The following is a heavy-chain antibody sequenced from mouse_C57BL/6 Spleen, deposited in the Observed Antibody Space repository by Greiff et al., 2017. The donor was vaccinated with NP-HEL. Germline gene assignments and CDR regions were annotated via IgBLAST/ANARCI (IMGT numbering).Heavy chain of an antibody. J-gene: IGHJ1*03. CDR2: IRLKSDNYAT. V-gene: IGHV6-3*01. CDR3: TGRGDDYDGDWYFDV. CDR1: GFTFSNYW. Sequence: EVKLVESGGGLVQPGGSMKLSCVASGFTFSNYWMNWVRQSPEKGLEWVAQIRLKSDNYATHYAESVQGRFTISRDDSNSSVYLQMNNLRAEDTGIYYCTGRGDDYDGDWYFDVWGTGTTVTVSS. D-gene: IGHD2-4*01.